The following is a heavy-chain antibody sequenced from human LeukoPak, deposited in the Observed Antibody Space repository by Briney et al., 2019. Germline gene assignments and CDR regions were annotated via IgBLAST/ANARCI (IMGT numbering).Heavy chain of an antibody. Sequence: GGSLRLSCAASGFTFRGYEMNWVRQAPGKGLEWVSCISSSGSTMYYAGSVKGRFTISRDNAKNSLYLQMNSLRAEDTAVYYCATYYDSAGFDFDYWGQGTLVTVSS. V-gene: IGHV3-48*03. CDR3: ATYYDSAGFDFDY. D-gene: IGHD3-22*01. J-gene: IGHJ4*02. CDR2: ISSSGSTM. CDR1: GFTFRGYE.